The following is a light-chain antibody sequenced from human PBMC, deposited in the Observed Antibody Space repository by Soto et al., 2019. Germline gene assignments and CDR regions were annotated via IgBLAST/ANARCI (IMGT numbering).Light chain of an antibody. Sequence: EIVLTQSPGTLSLSQGEGATLSCRASQSVSSSFFAWYQQKPGQAPRLLIYGASSRATGIPDRFSGSGSGTAFPLTISRLEPEDFAVYYCQQYGSSPWTFGQGTKVETK. CDR2: GAS. V-gene: IGKV3-20*01. CDR3: QQYGSSPWT. J-gene: IGKJ1*01. CDR1: QSVSSSF.